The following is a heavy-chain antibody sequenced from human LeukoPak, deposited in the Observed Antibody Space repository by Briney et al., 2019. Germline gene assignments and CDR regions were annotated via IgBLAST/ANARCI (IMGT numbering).Heavy chain of an antibody. D-gene: IGHD2-2*02. CDR2: VIPIFGTA. Sequence: SEKVSCKASGGTFSSYAISWVRQAPGQGLEWMGGVIPIFGTANYAQKFQGRVTITADESTSTAYMEQTSLRSEDTAVYYCARVGYCSSTSCYRNHQYYYYMDVWGKGTTVTVSS. J-gene: IGHJ6*03. CDR1: GGTFSSYA. V-gene: IGHV1-69*01. CDR3: ARVGYCSSTSCYRNHQYYYYMDV.